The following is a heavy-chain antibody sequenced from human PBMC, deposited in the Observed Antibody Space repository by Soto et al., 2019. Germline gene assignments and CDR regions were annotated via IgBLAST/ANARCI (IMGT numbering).Heavy chain of an antibody. CDR1: GDSVSDSSVS. D-gene: IGHD1-7*01. CDR3: AGTTSHQWYYMDV. CDR2: TYYRAKWSN. V-gene: IGHV6-1*01. J-gene: IGHJ6*03. Sequence: SQTLSLTCAISGDSVSDSSVSWNWIRQSPSRGLEWLARTYYRAKWSNDYAVSVRSRITVNPDTSKNQFSLQLTSVTPEDTAVYYCAGTTSHQWYYMDVWGKGTTVTVSS.